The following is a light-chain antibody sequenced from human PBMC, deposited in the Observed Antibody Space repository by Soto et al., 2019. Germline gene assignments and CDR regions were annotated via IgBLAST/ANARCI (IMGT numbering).Light chain of an antibody. CDR2: DVS. CDR3: TSYATGRACV. V-gene: IGLV2-18*02. CDR1: SSDVGGYNR. Sequence: QSVLTQPPSVSGSPGQSVTISCTGTSSDVGGYNRVSWNQQPPGKAPKLLIYDVSNRPSGGSTRFSGSKSGNTASLTISGLQAEDEADYCCTSYATGRACVFGPGTKVPVL. J-gene: IGLJ1*01.